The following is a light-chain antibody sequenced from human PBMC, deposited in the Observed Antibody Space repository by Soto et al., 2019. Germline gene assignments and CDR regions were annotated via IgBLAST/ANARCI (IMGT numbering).Light chain of an antibody. V-gene: IGKV3-15*01. Sequence: DIVMTQSPATLSVSPGERATLSCRASQSLNTKLAWYQQKPGQAPRLLISGATARAPGIPARFSGSGSGTEFTLTISSLQSEGFAVYFCQQYNIWPYTFGQGTK. CDR2: GAT. J-gene: IGKJ2*01. CDR3: QQYNIWPYT. CDR1: QSLNTK.